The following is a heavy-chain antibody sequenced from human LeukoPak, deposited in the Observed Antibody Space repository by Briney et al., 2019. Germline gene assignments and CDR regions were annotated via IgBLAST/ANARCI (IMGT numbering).Heavy chain of an antibody. CDR1: GCTFTAYG. Sequence: AASVKVSCKASGCTFTAYGIVWVRQAPGQGLEWMGWINPNTGVPTYAQDFSGRFVFSLDASVSTTYLHINSLKAEDTAVYYCAKSPFWYFDLWGRGTLVTVSS. J-gene: IGHJ2*01. V-gene: IGHV7-4-1*02. CDR2: INPNTGVP. CDR3: AKSPFWYFDL.